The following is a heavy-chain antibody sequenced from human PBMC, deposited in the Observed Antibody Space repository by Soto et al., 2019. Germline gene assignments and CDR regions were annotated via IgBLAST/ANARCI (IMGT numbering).Heavy chain of an antibody. CDR2: INHSGRT. CDR3: ARGGYMVRGAGYFDL. CDR1: GGSFSGYY. D-gene: IGHD3-10*01. J-gene: IGHJ2*01. V-gene: IGHV4-34*01. Sequence: QVQLQQWGAGLLKPSETLSLTCAVYGGSFSGYYWSWIRQPPGKGLEWIGEINHSGRTNYNPSLKARVTLSVDTSKNQFSLKLSSVTAADTAVYYCARGGYMVRGAGYFDLWGRGTLVTVPS.